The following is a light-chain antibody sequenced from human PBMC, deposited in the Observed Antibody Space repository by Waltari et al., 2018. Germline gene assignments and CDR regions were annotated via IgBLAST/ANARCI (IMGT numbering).Light chain of an antibody. CDR2: EVG. J-gene: IGLJ2*01. CDR1: SSDVGAYNY. V-gene: IGLV2-14*01. CDR3: SSYTSSSTLVV. Sequence: QSALTQPASVSGSPGQSITISCTGTSSDVGAYNYVSWYQQHPGKAPKLMIYEVGNRPSGVSTRFSGSKSGNTASLTISGLQAEDEADYYCSSYTSSSTLVVFGGGTKLTVL.